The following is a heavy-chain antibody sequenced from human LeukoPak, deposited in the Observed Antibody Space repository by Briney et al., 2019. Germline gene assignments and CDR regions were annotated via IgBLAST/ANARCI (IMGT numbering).Heavy chain of an antibody. Sequence: SETLSLTXTVSGYSISSGYYWGWIRQPPGRGLEWIGSIHHSGSTYYNPSLKSRVTISVDTSKNQFSLKLSSVTAADTAVYYCARRAFGQLLFDYWGQGTLATVSS. CDR3: ARRAFGQLLFDY. CDR1: GYSISSGYY. V-gene: IGHV4-38-2*02. J-gene: IGHJ4*02. CDR2: IHHSGST. D-gene: IGHD2-2*01.